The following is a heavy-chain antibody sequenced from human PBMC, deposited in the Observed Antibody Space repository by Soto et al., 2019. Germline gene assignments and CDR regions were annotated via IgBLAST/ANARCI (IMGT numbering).Heavy chain of an antibody. V-gene: IGHV4-30-2*01. J-gene: IGHJ6*02. Sequence: SETLSLTCAVSGGSISGGGYSWSWIRQPPGKGLEWIGYIYHSGSTYYNPSLKSRVTISVDRSKNQFSLKLSSVTAADTAVYYCARGGYSAGTRAYYYYGMDVWGQGTTVTVSS. CDR1: GGSISGGGYS. D-gene: IGHD1-7*01. CDR3: ARGGYSAGTRAYYYYGMDV. CDR2: IYHSGST.